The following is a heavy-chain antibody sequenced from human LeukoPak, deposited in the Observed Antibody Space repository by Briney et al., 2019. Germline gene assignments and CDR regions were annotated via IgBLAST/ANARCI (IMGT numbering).Heavy chain of an antibody. CDR2: ISGSGGST. D-gene: IGHD3-10*01. CDR3: AKLLRGTVVPFYDY. CDR1: GITFSTSA. J-gene: IGHJ4*02. V-gene: IGHV3-23*01. Sequence: GGSLRLSCAASGITFSTSAMSWVRQAPGKGREWVSAISGSGGSTYYADSVKGRLTISRDNSKSTLHLQMNSLRVDDTAVYYCAKLLRGTVVPFYDYWGQGTLVTVSS.